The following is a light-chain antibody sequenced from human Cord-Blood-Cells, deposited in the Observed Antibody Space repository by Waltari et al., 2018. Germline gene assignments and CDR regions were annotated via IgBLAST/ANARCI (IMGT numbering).Light chain of an antibody. CDR3: QQSYSTPIT. J-gene: IGKJ5*01. CDR1: QSISSY. CDR2: AAS. Sequence: DIQMTQSPSSLSASVGDRVTITCRASQSISSYLNWYQQKPGKAPKLLIYAASSLQSGVPSRCSGSGSGTDFTLTISSLQPEDFATYYCQQSYSTPITFGQGTRLESK. V-gene: IGKV1-39*01.